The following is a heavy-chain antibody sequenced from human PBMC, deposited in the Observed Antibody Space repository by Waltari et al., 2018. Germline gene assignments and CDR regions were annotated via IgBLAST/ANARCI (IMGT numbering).Heavy chain of an antibody. CDR1: GFPFDDYS. CDR3: AAALAVCTGGRCYSPQH. D-gene: IGHD2-8*02. J-gene: IGHJ1*01. CDR2: ISWDGSDT. V-gene: IGHV3-43*01. Sequence: EVQLVESGGVVVQPGGSLRLSCAASGFPFDDYSMPGVRQVPGEGLEWVSFISWDGSDTFYRDSVKGRFTISRDNRKTSLYLQMNSLRTEDTALYFCAAALAVCTGGRCYSPQHWGRGTLVTVSS.